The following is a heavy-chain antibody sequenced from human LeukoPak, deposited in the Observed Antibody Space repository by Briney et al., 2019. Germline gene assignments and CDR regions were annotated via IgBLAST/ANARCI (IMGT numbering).Heavy chain of an antibody. Sequence: ASVKVSCKASGYTFTGYYMHWVRQAPGQGLEWMGWINPNSGGTNYAQKFQGRVTMTRDTSISTAYMELSRLRSDDTAVYYCARGDSLPPGSIKLCDYWGQGTLVTVSS. CDR1: GYTFTGYY. CDR3: ARGDSLPPGSIKLCDY. V-gene: IGHV1-2*02. J-gene: IGHJ4*02. D-gene: IGHD1-14*01. CDR2: INPNSGGT.